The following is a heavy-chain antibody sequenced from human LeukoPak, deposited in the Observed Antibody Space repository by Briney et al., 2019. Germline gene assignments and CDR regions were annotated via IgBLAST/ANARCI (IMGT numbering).Heavy chain of an antibody. CDR1: GYTFPAYY. D-gene: IGHD3-3*01. CDR3: ARGFSNVFDG. V-gene: IGHV1-2*02. J-gene: IGHJ3*01. CDR2: LNPDNGGT. Sequence: GASVKVSCKTSGYTFPAYYMHWVRQAPGQGLEWVGWLNPDNGGTNYAQNFRGRVTMTRDTSISTAYMELSRLRSDDTAVYYCARGFSNVFDGWGHGTVVIVSS.